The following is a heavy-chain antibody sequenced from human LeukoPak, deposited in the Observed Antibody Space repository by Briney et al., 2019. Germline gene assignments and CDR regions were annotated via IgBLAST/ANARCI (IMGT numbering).Heavy chain of an antibody. D-gene: IGHD1-26*01. CDR3: ARGDSGSYYQSDY. J-gene: IGHJ4*02. CDR2: IYYSGST. CDR1: GGSISSYY. Sequence: SETLSLICTVSGGSISSYYWSWIRQPPGKGLEWIGYIYYSGSTNYNPSLKSRVTISVDTSKNQFSLKLSSVTAADTAVYYCARGDSGSYYQSDYWGQGTLVTVSS. V-gene: IGHV4-59*01.